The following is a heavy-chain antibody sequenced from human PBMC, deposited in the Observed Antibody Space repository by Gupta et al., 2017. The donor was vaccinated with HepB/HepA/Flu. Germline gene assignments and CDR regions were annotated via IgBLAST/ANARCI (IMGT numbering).Heavy chain of an antibody. CDR1: GFTFAYYR. D-gene: IGHD4/OR15-4a*01. Sequence: ESGGGLVQPGGSLRLSCAASGFTFAYYRMAWVRQAPGKGLEWVANINKDGSEKKYVDSVKGRFTLSRDNAKDLLSLQMRDLRVEDTALYFCARVPAHDYPFVQYYGVDVWGQGTTVTVSS. V-gene: IGHV3-7*01. CDR2: INKDGSEK. J-gene: IGHJ6*02. CDR3: ARVPAHDYPFVQYYGVDV.